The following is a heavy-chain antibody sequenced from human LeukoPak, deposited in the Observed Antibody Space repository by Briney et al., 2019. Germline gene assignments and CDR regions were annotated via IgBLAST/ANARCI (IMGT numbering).Heavy chain of an antibody. CDR2: INHSGST. Sequence: SETLSLTYTASGDSISGSSYYWNWIRQPQGKGLEWIGEINHSGSTNYNPSLKSRVTISVDKSKNQFSLKLSSVTAADTAVYYCARAEDTAMQTPPFDYWGQGTLVTVSS. D-gene: IGHD5-18*01. CDR3: ARAEDTAMQTPPFDY. J-gene: IGHJ4*02. V-gene: IGHV4-34*01. CDR1: GDSISGSSYY.